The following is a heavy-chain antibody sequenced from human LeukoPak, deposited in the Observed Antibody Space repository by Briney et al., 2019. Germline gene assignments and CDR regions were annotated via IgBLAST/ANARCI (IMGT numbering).Heavy chain of an antibody. Sequence: SETLSLTCTVSGGSISSYYWSWIRQPPGKGLEWIGYIYYSGSTNYNPSLKSRVTISVDTSKNQFSLKLSSVTAADTAVYYCARAVGGGSGGPFDYWGQGTLVTVSS. CDR2: IYYSGST. D-gene: IGHD3-10*01. CDR3: ARAVGGGSGGPFDY. J-gene: IGHJ4*02. V-gene: IGHV4-59*01. CDR1: GGSISSYY.